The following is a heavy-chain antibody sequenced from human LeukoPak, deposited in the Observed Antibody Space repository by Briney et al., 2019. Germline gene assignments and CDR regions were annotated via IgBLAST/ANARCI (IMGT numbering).Heavy chain of an antibody. CDR1: GYTFTSYG. J-gene: IGHJ1*01. V-gene: IGHV1-18*01. CDR2: ISAYNGNT. Sequence: ASVKVSCKASGYTFTSYGISWVRQAPGQGLEWMGWISAYNGNTNYAQKLQGRVTMTTDTSTSTAYMELRSLRSDDTAVYYCARDLEQTDYYDSSGFEYFQHWGQGTLVTVSS. D-gene: IGHD3-22*01. CDR3: ARDLEQTDYYDSSGFEYFQH.